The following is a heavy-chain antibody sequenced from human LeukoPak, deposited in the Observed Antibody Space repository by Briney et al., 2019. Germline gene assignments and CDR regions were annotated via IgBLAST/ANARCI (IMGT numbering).Heavy chain of an antibody. Sequence: TGGSLRLSCAASGFTFSSYAMHWVRQAPGKGLEWVAVISYDGSNKYYADSVKGRFTISRDNSKNTLYLQMNSLRAEDTAVYYCARDSLGNYFDYWGQGTLVTVSS. D-gene: IGHD1-26*01. V-gene: IGHV3-30-3*01. J-gene: IGHJ4*02. CDR2: ISYDGSNK. CDR1: GFTFSSYA. CDR3: ARDSLGNYFDY.